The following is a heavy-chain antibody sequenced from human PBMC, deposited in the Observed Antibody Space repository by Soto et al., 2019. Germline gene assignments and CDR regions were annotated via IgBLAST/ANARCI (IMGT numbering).Heavy chain of an antibody. CDR1: GYTFTSYG. Sequence: QVQLVQSGAEVKKPGASVRVSCKASGYTFTSYGIGWVRQAPGQGLEWMGWISTYNDKTNYAQNFQGRVTLTTDTSTSTAYMELRSLRSDDTAVYYCARVMAYYDILTGYPDFWGRGTLVTVSS. J-gene: IGHJ4*02. V-gene: IGHV1-18*04. CDR2: ISTYNDKT. CDR3: ARVMAYYDILTGYPDF. D-gene: IGHD3-9*01.